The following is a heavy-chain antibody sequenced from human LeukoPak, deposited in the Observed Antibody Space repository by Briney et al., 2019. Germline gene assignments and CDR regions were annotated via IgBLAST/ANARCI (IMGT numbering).Heavy chain of an antibody. CDR3: AKDAQRGFDYSNSLEY. V-gene: IGHV3-33*06. Sequence: PGGSLRLSCAASGFIFNHHAMHWVRQAPGKGLEWVAVIWSDKSNKFYADSVRGRFTISRDDSRKTVYLQMEKMTAEDTAIYCCAKDAQRGFDYSNSLEYWGQGALVTVAS. J-gene: IGHJ4*02. CDR1: GFIFNHHA. D-gene: IGHD4-11*01. CDR2: IWSDKSNK.